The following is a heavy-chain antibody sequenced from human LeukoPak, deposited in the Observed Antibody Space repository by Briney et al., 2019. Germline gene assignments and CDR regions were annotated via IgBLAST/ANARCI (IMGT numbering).Heavy chain of an antibody. CDR1: GGSFSGYY. CDR3: ARGREDDYSAFDI. V-gene: IGHV4-34*01. CDR2: INHSGST. D-gene: IGHD4-11*01. J-gene: IGHJ3*02. Sequence: SETLSLTCAVYGGSFSGYYWSWIRQPPGKGLEWIGEINHSGSTNYNPSLKSRVTISVDTSKNQFSLKLSSVTAADTAVYYCARGREDDYSAFDIWGQGTMVTVSS.